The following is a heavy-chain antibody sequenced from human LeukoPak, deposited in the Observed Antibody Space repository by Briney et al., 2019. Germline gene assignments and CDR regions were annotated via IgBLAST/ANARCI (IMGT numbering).Heavy chain of an antibody. V-gene: IGHV4-39*07. D-gene: IGHD5-18*01. Sequence: SETLSLTCTVSGGSISSSSYYWGWIRQPPGKGLEWIGSIYYSGSTYYNPSLKSRVTISEDTSKNQFSLKLSSVTAADTAVYYCARSLEWIQLWFYWGQGTLVTVSS. J-gene: IGHJ4*02. CDR3: ARSLEWIQLWFY. CDR2: IYYSGST. CDR1: GGSISSSSYY.